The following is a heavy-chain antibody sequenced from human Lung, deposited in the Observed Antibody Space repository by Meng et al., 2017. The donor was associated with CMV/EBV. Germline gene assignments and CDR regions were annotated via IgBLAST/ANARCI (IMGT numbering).Heavy chain of an antibody. CDR3: AKEREATSSSWRDCLDP. Sequence: ESXKISXAASGFTFSSYAMNWVRQAPGKGLEWVSTISDSGGTTYYADSVKGRFTISRDNSKNTLYLQMNSLRAEDTAVYYCAKEREATSSSWRDCLDPWGQGXLVTVSS. V-gene: IGHV3-23*01. CDR1: GFTFSSYA. CDR2: ISDSGGTT. D-gene: IGHD2-2*01. J-gene: IGHJ5*02.